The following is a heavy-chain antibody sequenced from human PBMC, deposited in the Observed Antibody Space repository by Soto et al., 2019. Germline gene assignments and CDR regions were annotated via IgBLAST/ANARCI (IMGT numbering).Heavy chain of an antibody. CDR1: GYSFTSYW. J-gene: IGHJ6*02. Sequence: PGESLKISCKGSGYSFTSYWISWVRQMPGKGLEWMGRIDPSDSYTNYSPSFQGHVTISADKSISTAYLQWSSLKASGTAMYYCARVEIAAAGYYYGMEVWGQGTTVTVSS. CDR3: ARVEIAAAGYYYGMEV. CDR2: IDPSDSYT. V-gene: IGHV5-10-1*01. D-gene: IGHD6-13*01.